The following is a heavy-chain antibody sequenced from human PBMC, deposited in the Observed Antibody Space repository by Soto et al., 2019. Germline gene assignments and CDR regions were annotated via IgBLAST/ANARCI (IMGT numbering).Heavy chain of an antibody. Sequence: PGESLKISCKGSGYSFTSYWIGWVRQMPGKGLEWMGIIYPGDSDTRYSPSFQGQVTISADKSISTAYLQWSSLKASDTAMYYCARTAMVSYVDYYYGMDVWGQGTTVTVSS. D-gene: IGHD5-18*01. J-gene: IGHJ6*02. V-gene: IGHV5-51*01. CDR3: ARTAMVSYVDYYYGMDV. CDR2: IYPGDSDT. CDR1: GYSFTSYW.